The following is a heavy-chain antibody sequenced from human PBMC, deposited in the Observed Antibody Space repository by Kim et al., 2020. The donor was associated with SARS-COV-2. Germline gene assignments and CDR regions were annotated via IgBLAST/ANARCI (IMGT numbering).Heavy chain of an antibody. J-gene: IGHJ4*02. CDR2: TYYRSKWYN. D-gene: IGHD5-18*01. V-gene: IGHV6-1*01. Sequence: SQTLSLTCAISGDSVSSNSGAWNWIRQSPSRGLEWLGRTYYRSKWYNDYAVSVKSRLTINPDTSKNQFSLQLSSVTPEDTAVYYCARNTPMTTVWGQGTLVTVSS. CDR1: GDSVSSNSGA. CDR3: ARNTPMTTV.